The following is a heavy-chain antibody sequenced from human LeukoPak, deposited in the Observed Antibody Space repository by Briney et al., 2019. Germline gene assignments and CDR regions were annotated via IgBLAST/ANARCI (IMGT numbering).Heavy chain of an antibody. CDR2: ISYDGSNK. V-gene: IGHV3-30-3*01. CDR3: ARAFYGDYCFDY. Sequence: GRSLRLSCAASGFTFSSYAMHWVRQAPGKGLEWVAVISYDGSNKYYADSVKGRFTISRDNSKNTLYLQMNSLRAEDTAVYYCARAFYGDYCFDYWGQGTLVTVSS. D-gene: IGHD4-17*01. J-gene: IGHJ4*02. CDR1: GFTFSSYA.